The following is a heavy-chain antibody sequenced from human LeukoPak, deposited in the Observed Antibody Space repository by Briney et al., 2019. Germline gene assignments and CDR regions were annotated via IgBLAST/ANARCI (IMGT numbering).Heavy chain of an antibody. CDR3: ARSQRGSGYKNWFDP. J-gene: IGHJ5*02. CDR1: GYKFTGYY. D-gene: IGHD3-22*01. Sequence: GASVKVSCKASGYKFTGYYMPWVRQAPGQGLEWMGIINPSGGSTSYAQKFQGRVTMTRDTSTSTVYMELSSLRSEDTAVYYCARSQRGSGYKNWFDPWGQGTLVTVSS. V-gene: IGHV1-46*01. CDR2: INPSGGST.